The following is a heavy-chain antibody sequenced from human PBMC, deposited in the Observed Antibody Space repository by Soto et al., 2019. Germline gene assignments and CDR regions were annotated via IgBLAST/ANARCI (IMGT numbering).Heavy chain of an antibody. Sequence: QVQLVQSGAEVKKPGSSVKVSCKASGGTFSSCAISWVRQAPGQGLEWMGGIIPIFGTANYAQKFQGRVTITAAESTSTAYMELSSLRSEDKAVYYCARGSPLITGTTDFGYWGQGTLVTVSS. D-gene: IGHD1-7*01. J-gene: IGHJ4*02. V-gene: IGHV1-69*01. CDR1: GGTFSSCA. CDR2: IIPIFGTA. CDR3: ARGSPLITGTTDFGY.